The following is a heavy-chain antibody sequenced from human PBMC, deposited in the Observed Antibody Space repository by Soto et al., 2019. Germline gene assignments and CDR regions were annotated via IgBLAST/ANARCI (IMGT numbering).Heavy chain of an antibody. D-gene: IGHD3-22*01. Sequence: PGRSLRLSXAASGFTFSSHAMSWVRQAPGKGLEWVSAISGSGGSTYYADSVKGRFTISRDNSKNTLYLQMNSLRAEDTAVYYCAKWGITMIVVGPPDYWGQGTLVTVSS. CDR2: ISGSGGST. V-gene: IGHV3-23*01. CDR1: GFTFSSHA. J-gene: IGHJ4*02. CDR3: AKWGITMIVVGPPDY.